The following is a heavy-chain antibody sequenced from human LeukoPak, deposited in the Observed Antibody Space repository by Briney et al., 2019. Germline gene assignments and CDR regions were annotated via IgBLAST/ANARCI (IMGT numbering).Heavy chain of an antibody. CDR1: GFTFSSYG. V-gene: IGHV3-30*03. CDR3: ARVAVGRYDFDY. Sequence: PGGSLRLSCAASGFTFSSYGMHWVRQAPCKGLEWVAVISYDGSNKYYADSVKGRFTISRDNAKNTLYLQMNSLRDEDTAVYYCARVAVGRYDFDYWGRGTLVTVSS. CDR2: ISYDGSNK. J-gene: IGHJ4*01. D-gene: IGHD1-26*01.